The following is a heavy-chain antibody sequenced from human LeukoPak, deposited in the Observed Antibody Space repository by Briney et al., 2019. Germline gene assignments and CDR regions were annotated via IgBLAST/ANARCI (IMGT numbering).Heavy chain of an antibody. CDR1: GFTFSSYA. D-gene: IGHD3-3*01. CDR3: AKGGDVLRFLGWLSHMDV. CDR2: ISGSGGST. J-gene: IGHJ6*03. V-gene: IGHV3-23*01. Sequence: GGSLRLSCAASGFTFSSYAMSWVRQAPGKGLEWVSAISGSGGSTYYADSVKGRFTISRDNSKNTLYLQMNSLRAEDTAVYYCAKGGDVLRFLGWLSHMDVWGKGTTVTVSS.